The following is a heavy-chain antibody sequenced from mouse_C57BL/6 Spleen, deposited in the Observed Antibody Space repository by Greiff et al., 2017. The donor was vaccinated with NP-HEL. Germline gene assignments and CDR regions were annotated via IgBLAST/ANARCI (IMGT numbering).Heavy chain of an antibody. CDR2: INPNNGGT. J-gene: IGHJ2*01. CDR1: GYTFTDYN. CDR3: ARSRYYGSSLFDY. V-gene: IGHV1-18*01. Sequence: EVQLQQSGPELVKPGASVKIPCKASGYTFTDYNMDWVKQSHGKSLEWIGDINPNNGGTIYNQKFKGKATLTVDKSSSTAYMERRSLTSEDTAVYYCARSRYYGSSLFDYWSQSTTLTVSS. D-gene: IGHD1-1*01.